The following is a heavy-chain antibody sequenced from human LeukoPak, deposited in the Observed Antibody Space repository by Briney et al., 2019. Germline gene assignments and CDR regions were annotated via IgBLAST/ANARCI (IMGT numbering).Heavy chain of an antibody. CDR3: ARGRMTTVNY. V-gene: IGHV3-7*01. CDR2: IEQDGSEE. CDR1: GFTFSTYW. D-gene: IGHD4-17*01. J-gene: IGHJ4*02. Sequence: GGSLRLSCAASGFTFSTYWMSWVRQAPGKGLEWVANIEQDGSEEHYVGSVEGRFTISRDTAKNSLYLQMDALRAEDTAVYYCARGRMTTVNYWGQGTLVTVSS.